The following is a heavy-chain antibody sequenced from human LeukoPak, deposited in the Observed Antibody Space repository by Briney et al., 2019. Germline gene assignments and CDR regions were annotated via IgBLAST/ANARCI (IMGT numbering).Heavy chain of an antibody. CDR2: ISSSSSYI. D-gene: IGHD1-1*01. CDR1: GFTFSSYS. Sequence: PGGSLRLSCAASGFTFSSYSMNWVRQAPGKGLEWVSSISSSSSYIYYADSVKGRFTISRDNAKNSLYLQMSSLRAEDTAVYYCAKEVRGRSHFENWGQGTLVTVSS. J-gene: IGHJ4*02. CDR3: AKEVRGRSHFEN. V-gene: IGHV3-21*01.